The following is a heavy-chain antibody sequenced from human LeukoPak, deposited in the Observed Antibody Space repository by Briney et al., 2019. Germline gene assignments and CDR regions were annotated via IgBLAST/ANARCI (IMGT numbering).Heavy chain of an antibody. CDR3: ARNWNWDYYFDY. J-gene: IGHJ4*02. CDR1: GFTFSSYE. CDR2: ISSSGNTV. Sequence: PGGSLRLSCAASGFTFSSYEMNWVRQAPGKGLEWVSYISSSGNTVYYADSVKGRSTISRDNAKNSLYLQMNSLRAEDTAVYYCARNWNWDYYFDYWGQGTLVTVSS. D-gene: IGHD1-7*01. V-gene: IGHV3-48*03.